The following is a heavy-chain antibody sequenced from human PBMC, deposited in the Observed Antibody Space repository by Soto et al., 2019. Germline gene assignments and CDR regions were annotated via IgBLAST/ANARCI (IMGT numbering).Heavy chain of an antibody. Sequence: PGGSLRLSCAASGFTFSTYAMHWVRQAPGKGLEWVAIISSDGSNKYYADSVKGRFTISRDNSKNTLYLQMNSLRAEDTAVYYCARGVREYYFAYWGRGTLVTVSS. J-gene: IGHJ4*02. CDR1: GFTFSTYA. CDR2: ISSDGSNK. CDR3: ARGVREYYFAY. V-gene: IGHV3-30-3*01.